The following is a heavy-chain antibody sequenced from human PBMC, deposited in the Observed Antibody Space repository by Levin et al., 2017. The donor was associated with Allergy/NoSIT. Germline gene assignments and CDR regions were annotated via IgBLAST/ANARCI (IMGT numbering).Heavy chain of an antibody. CDR1: GGSISSYY. D-gene: IGHD2-2*01. Sequence: SQTLSLTCTVSGGSISSYYWSWIRQPPGKGLEWIGYIYYSGSTNYNPSLKSRVTISVDTSKNQFSLKLSSVTAADTAVYYCARVAGVVPAAMPGVTYYYYYYMDVWGKGTTVTVSS. CDR2: IYYSGST. J-gene: IGHJ6*03. CDR3: ARVAGVVPAAMPGVTYYYYYYMDV. V-gene: IGHV4-59*01.